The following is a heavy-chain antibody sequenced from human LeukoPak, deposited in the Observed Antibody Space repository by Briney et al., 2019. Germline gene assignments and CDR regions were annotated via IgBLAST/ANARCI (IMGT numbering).Heavy chain of an antibody. D-gene: IGHD6-19*01. CDR3: ARPRQWLVHDAFDI. CDR1: EYSFTSYW. V-gene: IGHV5-51*01. J-gene: IGHJ3*02. Sequence: GESLKISCKGSEYSFTSYWIGWVRQMPGKGLEWMGIIYPGDSDTRYSPSFQGQVTISADKSISTAYLQWSSLKASDTAMYYCARPRQWLVHDAFDIWSQGTMVTVSS. CDR2: IYPGDSDT.